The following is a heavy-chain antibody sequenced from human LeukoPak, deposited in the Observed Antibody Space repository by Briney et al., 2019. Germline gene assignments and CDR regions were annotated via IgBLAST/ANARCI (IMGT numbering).Heavy chain of an antibody. D-gene: IGHD3-16*02. Sequence: SETLSLTCDVSGGSIDSTNWWNWARQPPGKGLEWVGEIHHDGRINYNPSLKSRVTLSVDKSKNQFSLRLNSVTAADTAMYYCARSHDHLWGNYPDYWGQGTLVTVSS. CDR2: IHHDGRI. V-gene: IGHV4/OR15-8*01. J-gene: IGHJ4*02. CDR3: ARSHDHLWGNYPDY. CDR1: GGSIDSTNW.